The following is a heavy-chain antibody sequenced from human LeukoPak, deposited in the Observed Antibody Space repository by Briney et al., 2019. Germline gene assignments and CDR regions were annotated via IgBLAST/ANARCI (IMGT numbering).Heavy chain of an antibody. J-gene: IGHJ4*02. CDR1: GFTFSSYG. Sequence: PGGPLRLSCAASGFTFSSYGMHWVRQAPGKGLEWVAVISYDGSNKYYADSVKGRFTISRDNSKNTLYLQMNSLRAEDTAVYYCARDVPAIAAAGTPDYWGQGTLVTVSS. CDR3: ARDVPAIAAAGTPDY. CDR2: ISYDGSNK. V-gene: IGHV3-30*03. D-gene: IGHD6-13*01.